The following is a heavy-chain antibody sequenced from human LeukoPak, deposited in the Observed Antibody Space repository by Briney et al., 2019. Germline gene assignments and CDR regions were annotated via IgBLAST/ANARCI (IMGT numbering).Heavy chain of an antibody. J-gene: IGHJ6*02. Sequence: ASVKVSCKASGYTFTGYYMHWVRQAPGQGLEWMGWINPNSGGTNYAQKFQGRVTMTRDTSISTAYMELSRLRSDDTAVYYCARAGIVVVPAAPNYYYYYGMDVWGQGTTVTVSS. CDR1: GYTFTGYY. V-gene: IGHV1-2*02. CDR3: ARAGIVVVPAAPNYYYYYGMDV. D-gene: IGHD2-2*01. CDR2: INPNSGGT.